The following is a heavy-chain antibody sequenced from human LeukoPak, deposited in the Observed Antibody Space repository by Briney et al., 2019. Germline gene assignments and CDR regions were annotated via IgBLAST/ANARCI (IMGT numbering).Heavy chain of an antibody. CDR3: AKDDDWLRFEH. D-gene: IGHD5-12*01. V-gene: IGHV3-23*01. Sequence: GGSLRLSCAASGFTFSSHGMNWVRQAPGKGLEWVSGISGSGGRTHYADSVKGRFTISRDNSNHMLYLQMNSLIAEDTAIYYCAKDDDWLRFEHWGRGTPVSVSS. J-gene: IGHJ4*02. CDR2: ISGSGGRT. CDR1: GFTFSSHG.